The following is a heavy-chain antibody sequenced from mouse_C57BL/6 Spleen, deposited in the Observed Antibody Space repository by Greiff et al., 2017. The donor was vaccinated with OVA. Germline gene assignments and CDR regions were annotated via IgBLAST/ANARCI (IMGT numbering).Heavy chain of an antibody. CDR2: INPSNGGT. Sequence: QVQLQQPGTELVKPGASVKLSCKASGYTFTSYWMHWVQQRPGQGLEWIGNINPSNGGTNYNEKFKSKATLTVDKSSSTAYMQLSSLTSEDSAVYYCARPYGSRPYWYFDVWGTGTTVTVSS. J-gene: IGHJ1*03. CDR1: GYTFTSYW. CDR3: ARPYGSRPYWYFDV. D-gene: IGHD1-1*01. V-gene: IGHV1-53*01.